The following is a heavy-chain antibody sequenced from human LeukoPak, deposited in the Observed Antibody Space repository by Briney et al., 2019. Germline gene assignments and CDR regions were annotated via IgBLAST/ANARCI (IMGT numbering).Heavy chain of an antibody. CDR2: IYHSGST. CDR1: GYSISSGYY. D-gene: IGHD2-2*01. CDR3: ARNGTSNYFDY. J-gene: IGHJ4*02. Sequence: PSDTLSLTCAVSGYSISSGYYWGWIRPPPGKGLEWIGSIYHSGSTHYTPSLKSRVTISVDTSKNQFSLKLNSVTAADTAVYYCARNGTSNYFDYWGQGTLVTVSS. V-gene: IGHV4-38-2*01.